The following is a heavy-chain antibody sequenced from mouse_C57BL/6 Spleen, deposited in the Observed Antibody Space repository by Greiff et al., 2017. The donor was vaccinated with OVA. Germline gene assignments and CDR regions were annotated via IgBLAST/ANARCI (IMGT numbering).Heavy chain of an antibody. J-gene: IGHJ2*01. CDR1: GFTFSDYY. CDR2: INYDGSST. Sequence: EVKVVESEGGLVQPGSSMKLSCTASGFTFSDYYMAWVRQVPEKGLEWVANINYDGSSTYYLDSLKSRFIISRDNAKNILYLQMSSLKSEDTATYYCARSDWENYFDYWGQGTTLTVSS. CDR3: ARSDWENYFDY. V-gene: IGHV5-16*01. D-gene: IGHD4-1*01.